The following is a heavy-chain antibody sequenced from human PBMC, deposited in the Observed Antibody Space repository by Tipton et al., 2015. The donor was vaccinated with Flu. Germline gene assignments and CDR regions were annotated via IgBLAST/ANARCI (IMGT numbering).Heavy chain of an antibody. CDR1: GASISSNGYY. CDR3: ARVGWQQPSPYY. CDR2: IYNGGSP. D-gene: IGHD6-13*01. Sequence: TLSLTCAVYGASISSNGYYWTWIRQHPGEGLEWIGYIYNGGSPAYNSSLKSRVSISIDTSKNQFSLNMRSVTAADTAVYYCARVGWQQPSPYYWGQGTSVTVSS. J-gene: IGHJ4*02. V-gene: IGHV4-31*11.